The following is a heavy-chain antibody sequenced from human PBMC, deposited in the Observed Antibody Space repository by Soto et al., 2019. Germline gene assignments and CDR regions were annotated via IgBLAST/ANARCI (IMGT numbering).Heavy chain of an antibody. CDR3: ARANDYIWGSYRYPFDP. D-gene: IGHD3-16*02. CDR1: GGSISSSSYY. CDR2: IYYSGST. V-gene: IGHV4-39*01. J-gene: IGHJ5*02. Sequence: SETLSLTCTVSGGSISSSSYYWGWIRQPPGKGLEWIGSIYYSGSTYHNPSLKSRVTISVDTSKNQFSLKLSSVTAADTAVYYCARANDYIWGSYRYPFDPWGQGTLVTVSS.